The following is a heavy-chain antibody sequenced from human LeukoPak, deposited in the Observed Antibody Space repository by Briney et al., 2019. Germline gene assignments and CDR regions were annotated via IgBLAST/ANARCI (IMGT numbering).Heavy chain of an antibody. CDR1: GFTFSSYA. CDR3: ARGGSSSWYLKDYYYGMDV. D-gene: IGHD6-13*01. Sequence: GRSLRLSYAASGFTFSSYAMHWVRQAPGKGLEWVAVISYDGSNKYYADTVKGRFTISRDNSKNTLYLQMNSLRAEDTAVYYCARGGSSSWYLKDYYYGMDVWGQGTTVTVSS. J-gene: IGHJ6*02. V-gene: IGHV3-30*04. CDR2: ISYDGSNK.